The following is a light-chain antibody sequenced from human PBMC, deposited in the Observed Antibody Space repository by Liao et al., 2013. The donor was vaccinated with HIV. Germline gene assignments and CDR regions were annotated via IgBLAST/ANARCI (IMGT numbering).Light chain of an antibody. CDR2: YDN. V-gene: IGLV3-21*01. CDR1: NIGGRS. J-gene: IGLJ2*01. CDR3: QVWDINSDQDVV. Sequence: SYVLTQPPSVSVAPGATATITCGGDNIGGRSVHWYQHKAGQAPHLVISYDNDRPSGIPARFSGSNSGNTATLTINRVEAGDEADYYCQVWDINSDQDVVFGGGTELTVL.